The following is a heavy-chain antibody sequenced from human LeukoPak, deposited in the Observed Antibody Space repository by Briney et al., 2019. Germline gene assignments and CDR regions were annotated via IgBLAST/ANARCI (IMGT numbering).Heavy chain of an antibody. CDR1: GGTFSSYA. CDR3: AREGDYYGSGSYSNVWFDP. D-gene: IGHD3-10*01. CDR2: IIPIFGTA. Sequence: SVKVSCKAPGGTFSSYAISWVRQAPGQGLEWMGGIIPIFGTANSAQKFQGRVTITADESTSTAYMELSSLRSEDTAVYYCAREGDYYGSGSYSNVWFDPWGQGTLVTVSS. J-gene: IGHJ5*02. V-gene: IGHV1-69*13.